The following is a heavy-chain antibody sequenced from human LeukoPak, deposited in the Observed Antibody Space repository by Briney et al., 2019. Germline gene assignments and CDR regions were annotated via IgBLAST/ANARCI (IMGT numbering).Heavy chain of an antibody. Sequence: GGSLRLSCAASGFTFSSYAMSWVRQAPGKGLEWVSAISGSGGSTYYADSVKGRFTISRDNSKNTLYLQMNSLRAEDTAVYYCARSRAGSGSYFGAFDIWGQGTMGTVSA. CDR3: ARSRAGSGSYFGAFDI. V-gene: IGHV3-23*01. J-gene: IGHJ3*02. CDR1: GFTFSSYA. D-gene: IGHD3-10*01. CDR2: ISGSGGST.